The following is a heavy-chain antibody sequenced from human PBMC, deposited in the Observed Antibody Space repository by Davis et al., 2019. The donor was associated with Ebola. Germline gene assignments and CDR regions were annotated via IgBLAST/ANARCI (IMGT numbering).Heavy chain of an antibody. V-gene: IGHV4-34*01. D-gene: IGHD4-11*01. CDR3: ARAPVPVTKDY. CDR2: IYHSGST. CDR1: GGSFSGYY. Sequence: MPSETLSLTCAVYGGSFSGYYWSWIRQPPGKGLEWIGEIYHSGSTNYNPSLKSRVTISVDKSKNQFSLKLSSVTAADTAVYYCARAPVPVTKDYWGQGTLVTVSS. J-gene: IGHJ4*02.